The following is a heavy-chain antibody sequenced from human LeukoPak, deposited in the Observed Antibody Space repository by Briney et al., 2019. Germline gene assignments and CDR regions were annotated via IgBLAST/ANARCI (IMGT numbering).Heavy chain of an antibody. D-gene: IGHD6-19*01. Sequence: GASVKVSCKASGYTFTSYYMHWVRQAPGQGLEWMGIINPSGGSTSYAQKFQERVTITRDMSTSTAYMELSSLRSEDTAVYYCAAWNGSGGGRRVDYWGQGTLVTVSS. CDR2: INPSGGST. CDR3: AAWNGSGGGRRVDY. J-gene: IGHJ4*02. CDR1: GYTFTSYY. V-gene: IGHV1-46*01.